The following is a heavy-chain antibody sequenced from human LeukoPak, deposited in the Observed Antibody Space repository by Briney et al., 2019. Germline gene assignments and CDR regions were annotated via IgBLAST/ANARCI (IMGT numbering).Heavy chain of an antibody. J-gene: IGHJ3*02. Sequence: TGGSLRLSCAASGFTFDDYGMSWVRQAPGKGLEWVSGINWNGGSTGYADSVKGRFTISRDNAKNSLYLQMNSLRAEDTALYYCARVGFTWDAFDIWGQGTMVTVPS. CDR3: ARVGFTWDAFDI. CDR2: INWNGGST. CDR1: GFTFDDYG. V-gene: IGHV3-20*04.